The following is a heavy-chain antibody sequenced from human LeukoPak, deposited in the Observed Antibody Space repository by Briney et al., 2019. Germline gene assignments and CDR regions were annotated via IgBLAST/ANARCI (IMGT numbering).Heavy chain of an antibody. Sequence: MAGGSLRLSCAASGFTFSNAWMSWVRQAPGKGLEWVGRIKSKTDGGTTDYAAPVKGRFTISRDDSKNTLYLQMNSLKTEDTAVYYCTTVRLWFGGGYFDYWGQGTLVTVSS. CDR3: TTVRLWFGGGYFDY. D-gene: IGHD3-10*01. J-gene: IGHJ4*02. CDR1: GFTFSNAW. CDR2: IKSKTDGGTT. V-gene: IGHV3-15*01.